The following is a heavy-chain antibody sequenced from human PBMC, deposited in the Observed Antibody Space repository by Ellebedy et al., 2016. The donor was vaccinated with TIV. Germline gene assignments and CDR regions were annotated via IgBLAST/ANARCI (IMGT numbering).Heavy chain of an antibody. D-gene: IGHD5/OR15-5a*01. V-gene: IGHV3-7*01. CDR3: ARDQGVSNWFDP. J-gene: IGHJ5*02. CDR1: GFTFSSYW. CDR2: IKQDGSEK. Sequence: GESLKISCAASGFTFSSYWMSWVHQAPGKGLEWVANIKQDGSEKYYVDSVKGRFTISRDNAKNSLYLQMNSLRAEDTAVYYCARDQGVSNWFDPWGQGTLVTVSS.